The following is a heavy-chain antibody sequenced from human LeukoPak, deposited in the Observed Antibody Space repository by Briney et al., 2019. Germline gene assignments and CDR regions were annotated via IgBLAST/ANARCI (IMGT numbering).Heavy chain of an antibody. CDR3: AKSRTPYCSGPTCYVFDF. CDR1: GFTFSSYA. D-gene: IGHD2-15*01. Sequence: GGSLRLSCAASGFTFSSYAMSWVRQAPGKGLEWVSHINVNGAATSYADSVKGRFTISRDNSKNTLYLQLNSLRAEDTAVFYCAKSRTPYCSGPTCYVFDFWGQGTLVTVSS. CDR2: INVNGAAT. J-gene: IGHJ4*02. V-gene: IGHV3-23*01.